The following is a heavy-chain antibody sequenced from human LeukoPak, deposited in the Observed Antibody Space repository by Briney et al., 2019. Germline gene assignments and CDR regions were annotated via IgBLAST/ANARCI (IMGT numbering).Heavy chain of an antibody. CDR3: ASFTYYDVLSGYYDLST. CDR1: GGSIISNNW. V-gene: IGHV4-4*02. CDR2: IYHSGST. Sequence: PSGTLSLTCAISGGSIISNNWWSWVRQPPGKGLEWIGEIYHSGSTNYNPSLKSRVTISVDKSKNQFSLNLSSVTAADTAVYYCASFTYYDVLSGYYDLSTWGQGTLVTVSS. J-gene: IGHJ5*02. D-gene: IGHD3-3*01.